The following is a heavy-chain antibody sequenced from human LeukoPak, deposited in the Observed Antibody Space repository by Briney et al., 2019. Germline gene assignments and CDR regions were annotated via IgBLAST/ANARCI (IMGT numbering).Heavy chain of an antibody. V-gene: IGHV4-34*01. CDR2: INHSGST. CDR3: ARRYYDYVWGSYRQVDY. D-gene: IGHD3-16*02. J-gene: IGHJ4*02. CDR1: GGSFSGYY. Sequence: SETLSLTCAVSGGSFSGYYWSWIRQPPGKGLEWIGEINHSGSTNYNPSLKSRVTISVDTSKNQFSLKLSSVTAADTAVYYCARRYYDYVWGSYRQVDYWGQGTLVTVSS.